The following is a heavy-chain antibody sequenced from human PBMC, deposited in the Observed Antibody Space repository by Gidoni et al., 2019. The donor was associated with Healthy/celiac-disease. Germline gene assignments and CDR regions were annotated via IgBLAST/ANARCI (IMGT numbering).Heavy chain of an antibody. CDR1: GFTFSSYG. J-gene: IGHJ5*02. CDR3: ARDYYDSSGKYNWFDP. V-gene: IGHV3-33*01. D-gene: IGHD3-22*01. Sequence: QVQLVESGGGVVQPGRSLRLSCAASGFTFSSYGMHWVRQAPGKGLEWVAVIWYDGSNKYYADSVKGRFTISRDNSKNTLYLQMNSLRAEDTAVYYCARDYYDSSGKYNWFDPWGQGTLVTVSS. CDR2: IWYDGSNK.